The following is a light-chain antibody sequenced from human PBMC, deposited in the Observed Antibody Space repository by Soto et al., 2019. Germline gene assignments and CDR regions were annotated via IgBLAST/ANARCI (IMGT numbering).Light chain of an antibody. V-gene: IGLV2-14*01. CDR2: GVT. Sequence: QSVLTQPASVSGSPGQSITISCTGTSSDIGAYNYVSWYQQYPGKAPKLMIYGVTNRPSGVSNRLSGSKTGNTASLTISGLQAEDEADYYCFSHRSGDSHVFGTGTQLTVL. CDR1: SSDIGAYNY. CDR3: FSHRSGDSHV. J-gene: IGLJ1*01.